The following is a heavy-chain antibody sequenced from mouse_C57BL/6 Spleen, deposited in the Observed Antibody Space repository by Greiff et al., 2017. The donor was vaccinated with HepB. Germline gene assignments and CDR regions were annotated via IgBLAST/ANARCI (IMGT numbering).Heavy chain of an antibody. Sequence: QVQLQQPGAELVKPGASVKLSCKASGYTFTSYWMQWVKQRPGQGLEWIGEIDPSDSYTNYNQKFKGKATLTVDTSSSTAYMQISSLTSEDSAVYYCARGLAPRAMDYWGQGTSVTVSS. D-gene: IGHD3-3*01. CDR2: IDPSDSYT. CDR3: ARGLAPRAMDY. V-gene: IGHV1-50*01. CDR1: GYTFTSYW. J-gene: IGHJ4*01.